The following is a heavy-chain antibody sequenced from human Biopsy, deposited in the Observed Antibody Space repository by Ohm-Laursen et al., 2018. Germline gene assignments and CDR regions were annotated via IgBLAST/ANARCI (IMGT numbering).Heavy chain of an antibody. CDR3: AKDGGQWLGGAFDI. V-gene: IGHV3-30*18. CDR2: IAFDGSNK. J-gene: IGHJ3*02. D-gene: IGHD6-19*01. CDR1: GFGMYA. Sequence: SLRLSCSASGFGMYAMHWVRQPPGKGLEWLAVIAFDGSNKYYAESVKGRFTISRDRSRDTVHLQMNSLRYEDTALYYCAKDGGQWLGGAFDIWGHGTMVSVSS.